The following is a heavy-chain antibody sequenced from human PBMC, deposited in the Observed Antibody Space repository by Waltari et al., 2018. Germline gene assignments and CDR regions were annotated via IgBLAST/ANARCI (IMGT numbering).Heavy chain of an antibody. D-gene: IGHD3-9*01. CDR1: GYKFSSSW. CDR3: ARQSRSSDWYDY. V-gene: IGHV5-51*01. J-gene: IGHJ4*02. Sequence: EVQLVQSGVEVKKPGESLKISCLGSGYKFSSSWIAWGRPVPGKGLEWVGIIYPGDSETRYSPSFQGQVTMSVDKSATTAYLQWTNMKASDTAMYYCARQSRSSDWYDYWGQGTLITVSS. CDR2: IYPGDSET.